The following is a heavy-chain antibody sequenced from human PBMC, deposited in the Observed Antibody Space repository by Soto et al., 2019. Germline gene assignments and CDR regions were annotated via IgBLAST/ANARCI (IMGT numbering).Heavy chain of an antibody. Sequence: LSLTCTVSGGSISSGDYYWSWIRQPPGKGLGWIGYIYYSRSTYYNPSLKSRVTISVDTSKNQFSLKLRSVTAADTAVYYCARDSRRPKNSSSWLTWGQGTLVTVSS. CDR1: GGSISSGDYY. V-gene: IGHV4-30-4*01. CDR3: ARDSRRPKNSSSWLT. D-gene: IGHD6-13*01. CDR2: IYYSRST. J-gene: IGHJ5*02.